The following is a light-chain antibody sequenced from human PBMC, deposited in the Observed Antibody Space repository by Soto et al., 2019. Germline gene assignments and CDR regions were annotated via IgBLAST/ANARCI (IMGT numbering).Light chain of an antibody. Sequence: ENVLTQSPGTLSLSPGERATLSCRASQSVRTNDLAWYQQKPGQAPRLLVYGASNRVPGIPDRFSGSGSGTDFTLTISRLEPEDVATYYCQKYNSAPYTFGQGTKLEIK. CDR2: GAS. CDR1: QSVRTND. J-gene: IGKJ2*01. V-gene: IGKV3-20*01. CDR3: QKYNSAPYT.